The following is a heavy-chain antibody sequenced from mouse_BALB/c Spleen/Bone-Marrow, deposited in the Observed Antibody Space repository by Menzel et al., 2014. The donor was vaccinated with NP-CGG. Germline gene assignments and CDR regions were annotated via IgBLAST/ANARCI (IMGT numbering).Heavy chain of an antibody. D-gene: IGHD1-1*01. V-gene: IGHV1S81*02. CDR1: GYTFTGYW. CDR3: AKLSYGSGYILDY. J-gene: IGHJ4*01. CDR2: INPSNGRT. Sequence: QVHVKQSGAELVKPGASVKLSCKASGYTFTGYWMHWVKQRPGQGLEWIGEINPSNGRTNYNEKFKSMATLTVDKSSSTAYMHLSSITSEDTAVFYCAKLSYGSGYILDYWGRGTSVTASS.